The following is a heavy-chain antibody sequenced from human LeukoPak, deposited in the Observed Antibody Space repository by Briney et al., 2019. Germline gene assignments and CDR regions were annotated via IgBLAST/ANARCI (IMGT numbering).Heavy chain of an antibody. D-gene: IGHD3-22*01. CDR1: GGSFSGYY. J-gene: IGHJ4*02. Sequence: SETLSLTCAVYGGSFSGYYGSGIRQPPGKGLGWVGEINDSGSTNYSPSLKSRVTISVDPSNNQFSLKLSSATAADTAVYYSARGDYYDSSGYSTTFDYWGQGTLVTVSS. CDR2: INDSGST. CDR3: ARGDYYDSSGYSTTFDY. V-gene: IGHV4-34*01.